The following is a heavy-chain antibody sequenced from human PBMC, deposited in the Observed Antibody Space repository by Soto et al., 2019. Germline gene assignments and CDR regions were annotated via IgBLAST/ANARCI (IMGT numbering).Heavy chain of an antibody. CDR3: AREIRGYSYGYFDY. CDR1: VFTVSSNY. Sequence: QPWWSLRLSCSASVFTVSSNYMSWVRQAPGKGLEWVSVIYSGGSTYYADSVKGRFTIPRDNSKNTLYLQMNSLRAEDTAVYYCAREIRGYSYGYFDYWGQGTLVTVSS. CDR2: IYSGGST. J-gene: IGHJ4*02. V-gene: IGHV3-53*01. D-gene: IGHD5-18*01.